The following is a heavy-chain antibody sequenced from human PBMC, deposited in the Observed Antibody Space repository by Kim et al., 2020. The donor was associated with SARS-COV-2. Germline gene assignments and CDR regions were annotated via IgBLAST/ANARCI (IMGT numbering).Heavy chain of an antibody. CDR1: GYSFSSYW. CDR2: IYPGDSDT. V-gene: IGHV5-51*01. CDR3: ARQIESGLQVRWDYFHYGMDV. Sequence: GESLKISCKGSGYSFSSYWIAWVRQTPGKGLEWMGIIYPGDSDTRYSPSFQGPVTISIDKSISTADLQWSSLEASDTAMYYCARQIESGLQVRWDYFHYGMDVWGQGTTVTVSS. J-gene: IGHJ6*02. D-gene: IGHD3-10*01.